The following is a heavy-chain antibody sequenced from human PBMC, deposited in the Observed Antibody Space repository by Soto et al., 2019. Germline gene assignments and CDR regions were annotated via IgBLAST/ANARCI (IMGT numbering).Heavy chain of an antibody. CDR2: LSTGGDHI. D-gene: IGHD2-21*01. V-gene: IGHV3-23*01. J-gene: IGHJ4*02. CDR3: AKEMRYCGNPACYGGFDC. CDR1: GFTFNSYA. Sequence: DVQLLESGGGLVQPGGSLRLSCAVSGFTFNSYAMSWVRQAPGKGLEWVSGLSTGGDHIFYEDPVEGRFTISRDSSKNTLYLQMNRLRAEDTAIYYCAKEMRYCGNPACYGGFDCWGQGTLVTVSS.